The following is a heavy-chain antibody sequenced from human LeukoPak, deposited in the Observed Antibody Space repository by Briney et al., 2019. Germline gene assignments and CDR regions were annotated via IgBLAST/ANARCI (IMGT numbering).Heavy chain of an antibody. D-gene: IGHD5-18*01. CDR2: IKQDGSEK. V-gene: IGHV3-7*01. Sequence: PGGSLRLSCAASGFTFSSYWMSWVRQAPGKGLEWVANIKQDGSEKYYVDSVKGRFTISRDNAKNSLYLQMNSLRAEDTAVYYCARDIGYSHGYEVNWFDPWGQGTLVTVSS. CDR3: ARDIGYSHGYEVNWFDP. CDR1: GFTFSSYW. J-gene: IGHJ5*02.